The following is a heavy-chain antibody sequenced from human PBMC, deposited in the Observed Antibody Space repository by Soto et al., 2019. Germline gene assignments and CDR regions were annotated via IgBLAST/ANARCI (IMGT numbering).Heavy chain of an antibody. Sequence: QVQLVESGGGVVQPGRSLRLSCAASGFTFSSYAMHWVRQAPGKGLEWVAVISYDGSNKYYADSVKGRFTISRDNSKNTLYLHMHSLRAEDTAVYYCARGWQWLQLDYWGQGTLVTVSS. CDR2: ISYDGSNK. CDR1: GFTFSSYA. J-gene: IGHJ4*02. CDR3: ARGWQWLQLDY. V-gene: IGHV3-30-3*01. D-gene: IGHD6-19*01.